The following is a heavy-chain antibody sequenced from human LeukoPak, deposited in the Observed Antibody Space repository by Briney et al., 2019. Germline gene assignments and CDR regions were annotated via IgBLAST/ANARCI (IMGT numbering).Heavy chain of an antibody. CDR3: ARDIAARPIID. D-gene: IGHD6-6*01. CDR1: GGSISSSSYY. Sequence: SGTLSLTCTVSGGSISSSSYYWGWIRQPPGKGLEWIGSIYYSGSTYYNPSLKSRVTISVDTSKNQFSLKLSSVTAADTAVYYCARDIAARPIIDWGQGTLVTVSS. V-gene: IGHV4-39*07. CDR2: IYYSGST. J-gene: IGHJ4*02.